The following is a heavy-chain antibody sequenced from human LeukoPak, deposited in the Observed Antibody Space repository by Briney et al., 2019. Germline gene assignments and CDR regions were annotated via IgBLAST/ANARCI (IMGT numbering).Heavy chain of an antibody. CDR2: ISATSSTI. J-gene: IGHJ6*02. Sequence: GGSLRLSCAASGFTFSSDWMNWVRQAPGKGLEWVSYISATSSTIYYADSVKGRFTISRDNAKNSLYLLMNSLRAEDTAVYYCAGDSYDMDVWGQGTTVTVSS. CDR1: GFTFSSDW. V-gene: IGHV3-48*04. CDR3: AGDSYDMDV.